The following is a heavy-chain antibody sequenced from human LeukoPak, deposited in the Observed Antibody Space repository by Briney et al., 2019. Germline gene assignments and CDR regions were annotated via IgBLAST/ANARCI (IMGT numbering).Heavy chain of an antibody. CDR3: AKDRGGGILMVYALRYYFDY. CDR2: ISGSGGST. V-gene: IGHV3-23*01. J-gene: IGHJ4*02. D-gene: IGHD2-8*01. CDR1: GFTFSSYA. Sequence: PGGSLRLSCAASGFTFSSYAMSWVRQAPGKGLEWVSAISGSGGSTCYADSVKGRFTISRDNSKNTLYLQMNSLRAEDTAVYYCAKDRGGGILMVYALRYYFDYWGQGTLVTVSS.